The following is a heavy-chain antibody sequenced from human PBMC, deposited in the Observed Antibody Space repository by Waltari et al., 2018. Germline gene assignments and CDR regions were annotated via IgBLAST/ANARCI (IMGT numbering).Heavy chain of an antibody. CDR3: ARDRGRGLYLDS. D-gene: IGHD2-15*01. J-gene: IGHJ4*02. CDR1: GDSMSNTNC. Sequence: QLQLQESGPGLVKPSGTLSLTSTVSGDSMSNTNCWSWVRQPPGKGPEWIGQVHHSARPTYSPSFASRVTMTVDPYNNLVSLTLTSATAADTAGHYCARDRGRGLYLDSWGPGILVTVSP. CDR2: VHHSARP. V-gene: IGHV4-4*02.